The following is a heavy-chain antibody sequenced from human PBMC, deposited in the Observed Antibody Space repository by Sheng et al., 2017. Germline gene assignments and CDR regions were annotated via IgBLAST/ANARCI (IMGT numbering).Heavy chain of an antibody. J-gene: IGHJ4*01. V-gene: IGHV3-30*04. CDR2: ISYDGSNK. CDR1: GFTFSSYA. D-gene: IGHD3-10*01. Sequence: QVQLVESGGGVVQPGRSLRLSCAASGFTFSSYAMHWVRQAPGKGPEWVAVISYDGSNKYYADSVKGRFTISRDNSKNTLYLQMNSLRAEDTAVYYCARAGLLWFGEWGAYFDTGAEERLVDRLL. CDR3: ARAGLLWFGEWGAYFDT.